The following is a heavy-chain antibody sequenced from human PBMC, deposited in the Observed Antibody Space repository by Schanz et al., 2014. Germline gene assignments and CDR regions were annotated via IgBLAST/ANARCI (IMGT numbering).Heavy chain of an antibody. CDR3: ATLHHFRSCPYYSYDMDV. V-gene: IGHV4-34*01. CDR2: INHSANT. Sequence: QVQLQQWGAGLLKPSETLSLTCAVEGGSFSGYYWSWIRQSPDKGLEWIGEINHSANTTYNPSLHSQFPISVNSSKTQFSLMLNSLTAADTAVYYYATLHHFRSCPYYSYDMDVWRRGTTVTVSS. D-gene: IGHD3-3*02. J-gene: IGHJ6*03. CDR1: GGSFSGYY.